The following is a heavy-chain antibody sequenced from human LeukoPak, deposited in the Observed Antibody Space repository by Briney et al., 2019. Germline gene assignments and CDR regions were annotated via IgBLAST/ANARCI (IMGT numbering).Heavy chain of an antibody. CDR2: IAGGGGTT. V-gene: IGHV3-23*01. CDR3: AKHDILTGSFYGMDV. J-gene: IGHJ6*02. CDR1: GFTFTIYA. D-gene: IGHD3-9*01. Sequence: GGSLRLSCAASGFTFTIYAMNWVRQAPGKGPEWVSAIAGGGGTTYYADSVKGRFTISRGNSKNTLYLEMNSLRGEDTAEYYCAKHDILTGSFYGMDVWGQGTTVTVSS.